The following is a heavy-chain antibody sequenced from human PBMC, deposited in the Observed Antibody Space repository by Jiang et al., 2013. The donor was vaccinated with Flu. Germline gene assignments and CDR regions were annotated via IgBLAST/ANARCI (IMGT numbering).Heavy chain of an antibody. Sequence: EVQLLESGGGLVQPGGSLRLSCAASGFTFSSYAMSWVRQAPGKGLEWVSAISGSGGSTYYADSVKGRFTISRDNSKNTLYLQMNSLRAEDTAVYYCAKDRQDIVVVPAASRAFDIWGQGTMVTVSS. V-gene: IGHV3-23*01. CDR1: GFTFSSYA. J-gene: IGHJ3*02. CDR3: AKDRQDIVVVPAASRAFDI. CDR2: ISGSGGST. D-gene: IGHD2-2*01.